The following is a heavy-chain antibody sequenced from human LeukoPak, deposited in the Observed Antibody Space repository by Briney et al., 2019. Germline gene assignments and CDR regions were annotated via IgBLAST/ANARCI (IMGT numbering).Heavy chain of an antibody. CDR1: GFTFSSYW. CDR2: IKKDGSEK. J-gene: IGHJ5*02. D-gene: IGHD6-19*01. CDR3: VREGGSDWYSGWFDP. V-gene: IGHV3-7*01. Sequence: GGSLRLSCAASGFTFSSYWMSWVRQVPGKGLEWVANIKKDGSEKKYVDSVKGRFTISRDNAENSLYLQMNSLRVEDTAVYYCVREGGSDWYSGWFDPWGQGTLVTVSS.